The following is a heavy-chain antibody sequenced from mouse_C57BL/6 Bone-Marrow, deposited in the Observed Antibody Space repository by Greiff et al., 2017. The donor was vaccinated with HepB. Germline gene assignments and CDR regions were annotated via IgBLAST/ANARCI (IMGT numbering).Heavy chain of an antibody. D-gene: IGHD1-1*01. CDR2: IYPGSGST. V-gene: IGHV1-55*01. CDR3: ARYHITTVVARAMDY. J-gene: IGHJ4*01. Sequence: QVHVKQPGAELVKPGASVKMSCKASGYTFTSYWITWVKQRPGQGLEWIGDIYPGSGSTNYNEKFKSKATLTVDTSSSTAYMQLSSLTSEDSAVYYCARYHITTVVARAMDYWGQGTSVTVSS. CDR1: GYTFTSYW.